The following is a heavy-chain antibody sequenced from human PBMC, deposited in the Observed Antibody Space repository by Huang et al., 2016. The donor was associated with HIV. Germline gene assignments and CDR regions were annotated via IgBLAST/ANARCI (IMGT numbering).Heavy chain of an antibody. J-gene: IGHJ4*02. Sequence: QVQLVQSGAEVKKPGASVKVSCKASGYIFSSFGISWVRQAPGQGLEGMGWIRAYNWNTNDAQKCQGRVSMTTDTSTSTVYMELRSLRSDDTAVFYCARPHSGYSSGWLDYWGQGTLVTVSS. CDR2: IRAYNWNT. D-gene: IGHD6-19*01. CDR3: ARPHSGYSSGWLDY. V-gene: IGHV1-18*01. CDR1: GYIFSSFG.